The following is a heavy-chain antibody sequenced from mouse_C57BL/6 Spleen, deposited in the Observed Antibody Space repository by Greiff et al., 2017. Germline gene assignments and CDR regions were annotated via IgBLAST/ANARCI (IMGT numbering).Heavy chain of an antibody. CDR2: IDPSDSYT. CDR1: GYTFTSYW. J-gene: IGHJ4*01. V-gene: IGHV1-50*01. Sequence: QVQLQQPGAELVKPGASVKLSCKASGYTFTSYWMQWVKQRPGQGLEWIGEIDPSDSYTNYNQKFKGKATLTVDTSSSTAYMQLSSLTSEDSAVYYCARIGGYYSALDYWGQGTTVTVSS. D-gene: IGHD2-3*01. CDR3: ARIGGYYSALDY.